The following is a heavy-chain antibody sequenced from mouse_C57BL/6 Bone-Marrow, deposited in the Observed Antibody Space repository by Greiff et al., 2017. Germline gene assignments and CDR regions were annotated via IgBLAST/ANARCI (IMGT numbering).Heavy chain of an antibody. CDR1: GFTFSSYG. V-gene: IGHV5-6*01. CDR3: ARQEWYFDV. J-gene: IGHJ1*03. Sequence: EVKLQESGGDLVKPGGSLKPSCAASGFTFSSYGMSWVRQTPDKRLEWVATISSGGSYTYYPDSVKGRFTISRDNAKNTLYLQMSSLKSEDTAMYYCARQEWYFDVWGTGTTVTVSS. CDR2: ISSGGSYT.